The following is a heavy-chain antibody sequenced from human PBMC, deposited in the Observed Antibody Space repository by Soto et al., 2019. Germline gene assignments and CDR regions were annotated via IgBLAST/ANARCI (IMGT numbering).Heavy chain of an antibody. CDR2: IYYSGST. D-gene: IGHD6-13*01. CDR1: GGSISSGGYY. Sequence: LSLTCTVSGGSISSGGYYWSWIRQHPGKGLEWIGYIYYSGSTYYNPSLKSRVTISVDTSKNQFSLKLSSVTAADTAVYYCARKQLVREVTCGMDVWGQGTTVTVSS. V-gene: IGHV4-31*03. CDR3: ARKQLVREVTCGMDV. J-gene: IGHJ6*02.